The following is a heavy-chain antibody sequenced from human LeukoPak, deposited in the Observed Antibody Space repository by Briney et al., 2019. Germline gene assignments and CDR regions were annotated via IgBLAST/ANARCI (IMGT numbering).Heavy chain of an antibody. D-gene: IGHD5-12*01. CDR3: ARGPIPSGYDEGPFDY. CDR1: GGSISSSFYY. V-gene: IGHV4-39*07. Sequence: SETLSLTCTVSGGSISSSFYYWGWIRQPPGKGLEWIGSIYYSGSTYYNPSLKSRVTISVDTSKNQFSLKLSSVTAADTAVYYCARGPIPSGYDEGPFDYWGQGTLVTVSS. J-gene: IGHJ4*02. CDR2: IYYSGST.